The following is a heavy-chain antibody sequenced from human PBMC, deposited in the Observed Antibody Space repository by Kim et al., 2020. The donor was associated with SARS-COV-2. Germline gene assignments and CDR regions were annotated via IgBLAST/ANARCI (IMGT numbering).Heavy chain of an antibody. Sequence: SETLSLTCTVSGGSISSYYWSWIRQPPGKGLEWIGYIYYSGSTNYNPSLKSRVTISVDTSKNQFSLKLSSVTAADTAVYYCARQLPGAVIAQWGQGTLVTVSS. CDR3: ARQLPGAVIAQ. D-gene: IGHD2-21*01. CDR2: IYYSGST. V-gene: IGHV4-59*08. J-gene: IGHJ4*02. CDR1: GGSISSYY.